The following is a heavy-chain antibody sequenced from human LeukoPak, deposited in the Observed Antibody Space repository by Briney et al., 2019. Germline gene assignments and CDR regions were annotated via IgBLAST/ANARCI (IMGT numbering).Heavy chain of an antibody. D-gene: IGHD3-22*01. CDR2: IKQDGGEI. Sequence: GGSLRLSCAASGFTFSRYWMSWVRQVPRKGLEWVANIKQDGGEIYYVDSVKGRFTISRDNAKSSLYLQMNSLRAGDTAVYYCARDKGDYDTSGSLFVFGGQGTLVTVSS. CDR1: GFTFSRYW. CDR3: ARDKGDYDTSGSLFVF. J-gene: IGHJ4*02. V-gene: IGHV3-7*03.